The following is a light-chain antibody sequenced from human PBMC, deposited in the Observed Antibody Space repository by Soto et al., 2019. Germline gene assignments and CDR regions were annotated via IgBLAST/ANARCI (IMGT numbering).Light chain of an antibody. J-gene: IGKJ1*01. CDR2: DAS. CDR3: QQYVFYRGT. Sequence: DIQMTQSPSALSASVGDRVTITRRASQSISGWLAWFQQKPGKAPKLLIYDASSLESGVPSRFSGSGSGTEFTLTITSLQPDDFATYYCQQYVFYRGTFGQGTKVDIK. V-gene: IGKV1-5*01. CDR1: QSISGW.